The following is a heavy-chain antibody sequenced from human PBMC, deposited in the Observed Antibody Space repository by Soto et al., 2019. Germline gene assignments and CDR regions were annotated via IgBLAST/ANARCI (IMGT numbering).Heavy chain of an antibody. CDR2: FDPEDGET. J-gene: IGHJ6*03. CDR3: ATAVIAAAGTSSYYYYYMDV. CDR1: GYTLNELS. V-gene: IGHV1-24*01. D-gene: IGHD6-13*01. Sequence: ASVKVSCKVSGYTLNELSMYWVRQAPGQGLEWMGGFDPEDGETIYAQKFQGRVTMTEDTSTDTAYMELSSLRSEDTAVYYCATAVIAAAGTSSYYYYYMDVWGKGTTVTVSS.